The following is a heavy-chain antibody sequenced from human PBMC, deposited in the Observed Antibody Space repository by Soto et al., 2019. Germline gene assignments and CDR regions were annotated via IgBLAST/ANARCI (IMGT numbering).Heavy chain of an antibody. Sequence: SETLSLTCTVSGGSISSYYWSWIRQPPGKGLEWIGYIYYSGSTNYNPSLKSRVTISVDTSKNQFSLKLSSVTAADTAVYYCARHRVYYDFWSGYYVNWFDPWGQGTLVTVSS. D-gene: IGHD3-3*01. CDR1: GGSISSYY. J-gene: IGHJ5*02. CDR3: ARHRVYYDFWSGYYVNWFDP. CDR2: IYYSGST. V-gene: IGHV4-59*08.